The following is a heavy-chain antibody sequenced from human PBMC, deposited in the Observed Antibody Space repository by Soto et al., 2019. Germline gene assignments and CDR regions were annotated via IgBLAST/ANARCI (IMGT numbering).Heavy chain of an antibody. V-gene: IGHV5-51*01. J-gene: IGHJ4*02. CDR1: CYSFTSYW. CDR2: IYPGDSDT. CDR3: PRGIYNNFDY. Sequence: PVESLNLSCQGSCYSFTSYWIVWVRQMPGIGLGWRGIIYPGDSDTTYSPSFQGQVTISADKSISAAYLQWSGLKASDTAMYYCPRGIYNNFDYWGQGALVTVSS. D-gene: IGHD3-10*01.